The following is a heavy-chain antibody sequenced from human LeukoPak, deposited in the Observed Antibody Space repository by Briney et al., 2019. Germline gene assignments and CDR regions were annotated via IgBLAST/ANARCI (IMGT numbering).Heavy chain of an antibody. J-gene: IGHJ4*02. V-gene: IGHV1-18*01. Sequence: GSVKVSCKASGYTFTSYGISWVRQAPGQGLEWMGWTSAYNGNTNYAQKLQGRVTMTTDTSTSTAYMELRSLRSDDTAVYYCARDSPPPYKWGSYRYWGDFDYWGQGTLVTVSS. CDR1: GYTFTSYG. D-gene: IGHD3-16*02. CDR2: TSAYNGNT. CDR3: ARDSPPPYKWGSYRYWGDFDY.